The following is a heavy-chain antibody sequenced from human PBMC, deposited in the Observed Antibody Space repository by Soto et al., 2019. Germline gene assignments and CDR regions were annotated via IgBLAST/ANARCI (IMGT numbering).Heavy chain of an antibody. J-gene: IGHJ4*02. CDR3: AREAAATTHFDY. CDR1: GGSISSEGHY. V-gene: IGHV4-31*03. CDR2: IYYGEST. D-gene: IGHD6-25*01. Sequence: TSETLSLTCTVSGGSISSEGHYWSWIRQHPGKGLEYIGYIYYGESTYYNPSLRSRLTISIDRSKNHFSLKLTSVTAADTAVYFCAREAAATTHFDYWGQGALVTVSS.